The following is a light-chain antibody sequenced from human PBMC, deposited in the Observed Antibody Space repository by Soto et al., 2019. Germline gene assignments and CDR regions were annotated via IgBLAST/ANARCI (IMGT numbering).Light chain of an antibody. CDR3: GTWDSSLSSVI. J-gene: IGLJ2*01. Sequence: QSVLTQPPSVSAAPGQKVTISCSGSSSTIGNSYMSWYQQLPGTAPKLLIYDNNQRPSGIPDRFSGSKSGTSATLGITGLQTGDEADYYCGTWDSSLSSVIFGGGTKLTVL. CDR2: DNN. V-gene: IGLV1-51*01. CDR1: SSTIGNSY.